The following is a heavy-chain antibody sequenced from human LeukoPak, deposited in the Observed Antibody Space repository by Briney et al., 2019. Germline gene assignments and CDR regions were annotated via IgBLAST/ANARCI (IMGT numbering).Heavy chain of an antibody. CDR2: ISARGGTT. CDR1: GFTFSSYA. D-gene: IGHD6-6*01. V-gene: IGHV3-23*01. Sequence: GGSLRLSCAASGFTFSSYAMNWVRQAPGKGLDWVSAISARGGTTYYADSVKGRFTISRDNSKNTLYLQMSSLRAEDTAVCYCAKDLLAAPRYYFDYWGQGTLVTVSS. J-gene: IGHJ4*02. CDR3: AKDLLAAPRYYFDY.